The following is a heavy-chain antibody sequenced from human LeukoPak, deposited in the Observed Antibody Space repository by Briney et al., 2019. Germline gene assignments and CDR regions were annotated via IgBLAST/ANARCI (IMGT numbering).Heavy chain of an antibody. D-gene: IGHD1-1*01. CDR2: INYGGDT. CDR3: ARGLGWKVTPMGLFYMDV. J-gene: IGHJ6*03. V-gene: IGHV4-34*01. CDR1: GGSFSGYD. Sequence: SETLSLTCGADGGSFSGYDWSWVRQPPGKGLEWIGEINYGGDTNYNPSLKSRVTISVDTSKNQFSLRVRSVTAADTAVYFCARGLGWKVTPMGLFYMDVWGEGATVTVSS.